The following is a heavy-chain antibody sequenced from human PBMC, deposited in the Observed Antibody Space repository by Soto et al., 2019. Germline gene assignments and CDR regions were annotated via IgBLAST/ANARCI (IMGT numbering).Heavy chain of an antibody. CDR2: ISSSSSTI. CDR1: GFTFSSYS. CDR3: ARDLLMDV. V-gene: IGHV3-48*01. J-gene: IGHJ6*03. Sequence: PGGSLRLSCAASGFTFSSYSMNWVRQAPGKGLEWVSYISSSSSTIYYADSVKGRFTISRDNAKNSLYLQMNSLRAEDTAVYYCARDLLMDVWGKGTTVTVSS.